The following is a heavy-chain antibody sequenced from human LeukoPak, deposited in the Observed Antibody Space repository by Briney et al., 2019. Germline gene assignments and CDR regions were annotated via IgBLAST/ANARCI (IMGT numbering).Heavy chain of an antibody. CDR3: ARGQGYYDFWSGYFFRCWFDP. Sequence: ASVKVSCKASGYAFTSYGISWVRQAPGQGLEWMGWISAYNGNTNYAQKLQGRVTMTTDTSTSTAYMELRSLRSDDTAVYYCARGQGYYDFWSGYFFRCWFDPWGQGTLVTVSS. CDR1: GYAFTSYG. V-gene: IGHV1-18*01. D-gene: IGHD3-3*01. CDR2: ISAYNGNT. J-gene: IGHJ5*02.